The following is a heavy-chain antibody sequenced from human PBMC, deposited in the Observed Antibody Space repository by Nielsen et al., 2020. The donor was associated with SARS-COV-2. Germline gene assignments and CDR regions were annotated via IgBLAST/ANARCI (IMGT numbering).Heavy chain of an antibody. V-gene: IGHV3-23*01. Sequence: GESLKISCAASGFIFSDYAMAWVRQAPGKGLEWVSVIKNSGGTTYYADSVKGRCTITRDNSKNTLYLQMNSLRVEDTAVYYCVKLVQLDLGYYYLGMDVWGQGTTVTVSS. J-gene: IGHJ6*02. CDR2: IKNSGGTT. CDR1: GFIFSDYA. CDR3: VKLVQLDLGYYYLGMDV. D-gene: IGHD6-6*01.